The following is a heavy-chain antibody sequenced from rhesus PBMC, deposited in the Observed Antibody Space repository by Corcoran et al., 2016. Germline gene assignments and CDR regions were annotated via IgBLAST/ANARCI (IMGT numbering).Heavy chain of an antibody. Sequence: QVQLQESGPGLVKPSETLSLTCAVSGGSISSSNWWSWILPPPGKGRGGIGYRSGIMGRTNYNPARKSRATMATDTSKKQFSLKLSSVTDADTAGYYCARVGVVSAIYGLDSWGQGVVVTVSS. J-gene: IGHJ6*01. V-gene: IGHV4-65*01. CDR2: RSGIMGRT. CDR3: ARVGVVSAIYGLDS. D-gene: IGHD2-39*01. CDR1: GGSISSSNW.